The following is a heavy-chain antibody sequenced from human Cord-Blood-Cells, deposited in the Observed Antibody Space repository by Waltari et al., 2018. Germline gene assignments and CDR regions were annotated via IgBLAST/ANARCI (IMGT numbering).Heavy chain of an antibody. Sequence: QVQLVQSGAEVKKPGASVKVSCKASGYTFTSYDINWVRQATGQGLEWMGWMNPNSGNTGYAQKLQGRVTMTRNTSISTAYMELSSLRSEDTAVYYCARVGYDFWSGYTYYYYGMDVWGQGTTVTVSS. CDR1: GYTFTSYD. V-gene: IGHV1-8*01. J-gene: IGHJ6*02. D-gene: IGHD3-3*01. CDR2: MNPNSGNT. CDR3: ARVGYDFWSGYTYYYYGMDV.